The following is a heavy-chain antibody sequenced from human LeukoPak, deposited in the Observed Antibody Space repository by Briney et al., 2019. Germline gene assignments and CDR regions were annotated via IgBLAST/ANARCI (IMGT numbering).Heavy chain of an antibody. V-gene: IGHV4-59*01. J-gene: IGHJ5*02. CDR1: GGSISSYY. CDR2: IYYSGST. Sequence: SETLSLTCTVSGGSISSYYWSWLRQPPGKGLEGIGYIYYSGSTNYNPSLKSRVTISVDTSKNQSSLKLSSVTAADTAVYYCARDLAAAGTIAGFDPWGQGTLVTVSS. CDR3: ARDLAAAGTIAGFDP. D-gene: IGHD6-13*01.